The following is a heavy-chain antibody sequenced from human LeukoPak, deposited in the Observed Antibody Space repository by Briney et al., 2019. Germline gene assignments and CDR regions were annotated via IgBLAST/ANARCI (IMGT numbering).Heavy chain of an antibody. Sequence: SETLSLTCTVSGGSISSSSYYWGWIRQPPGKGLEWIGSIYYSGSTYYNPPLKSRVTISVDTSKNQFSLKLSSVTAADTAVYYCARVQTSVAGDLGWFDPWGQGTLVTVSS. CDR1: GGSISSSSYY. V-gene: IGHV4-39*07. CDR2: IYYSGST. D-gene: IGHD6-19*01. CDR3: ARVQTSVAGDLGWFDP. J-gene: IGHJ5*02.